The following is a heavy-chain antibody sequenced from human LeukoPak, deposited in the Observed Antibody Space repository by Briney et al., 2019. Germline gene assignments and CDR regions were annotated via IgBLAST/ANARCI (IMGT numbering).Heavy chain of an antibody. D-gene: IGHD3-3*01. CDR3: AKEFSSYDFWSGLIDY. Sequence: GGSLRLSCAASGFTFSDYYMSWIRQAPGKGLEWVSYISSSGSTTYYADSVKGRFTISRDNSKNTLYLQMNSLRAEDAAVYYCAKEFSSYDFWSGLIDYWGQGTLVTVSS. V-gene: IGHV3-11*01. J-gene: IGHJ4*02. CDR1: GFTFSDYY. CDR2: ISSSGSTT.